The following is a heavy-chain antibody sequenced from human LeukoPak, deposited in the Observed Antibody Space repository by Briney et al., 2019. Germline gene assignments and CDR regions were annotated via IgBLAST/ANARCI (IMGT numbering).Heavy chain of an antibody. CDR1: GFIFRSYA. CDR3: ATFGVIVRNDYYDH. J-gene: IGHJ4*02. Sequence: GGSLRLSFVGSGFIFRSYAVTWVRQAPGKGLEWVSSITANGDATYYADSVKGRFTISRDNSKNTLYLHMSSLRAEDTAVYYCATFGVIVRNDYYDHWGQGALVAVSS. V-gene: IGHV3-23*01. D-gene: IGHD3-3*01. CDR2: ITANGDAT.